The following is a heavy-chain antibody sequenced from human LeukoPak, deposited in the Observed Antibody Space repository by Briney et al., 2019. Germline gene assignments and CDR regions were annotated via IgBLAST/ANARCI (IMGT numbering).Heavy chain of an antibody. D-gene: IGHD3-22*01. V-gene: IGHV1-24*01. CDR1: GYTLTELS. CDR3: ARVAGITMIVVFISDAFDI. CDR2: FDVEGGET. J-gene: IGHJ3*02. Sequence: ASVKVSCKVSGYTLTELSMHWVRQAPGKGLEWMGGFDVEGGETIYARKFQGRVTMTEDTSTDTAYMELSSLRSEDTAVYYCARVAGITMIVVFISDAFDIWGQGTMVTVSS.